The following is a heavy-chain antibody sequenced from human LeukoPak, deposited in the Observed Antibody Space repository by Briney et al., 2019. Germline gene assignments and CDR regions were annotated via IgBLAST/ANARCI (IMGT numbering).Heavy chain of an antibody. J-gene: IGHJ4*02. D-gene: IGHD3-10*01. CDR2: IYSGGNT. CDR3: ARGAITMVRGWEFDY. Sequence: GGSLRLSCAASGFTFSDYYMSWVRQAPGKGLEWVSVIYSGGNTKYADSVKGRFTISRDNSKNTLYLQMNSLRAEDTAVYFCARGAITMVRGWEFDYWGQGTLVTVSS. V-gene: IGHV3-66*01. CDR1: GFTFSDYY.